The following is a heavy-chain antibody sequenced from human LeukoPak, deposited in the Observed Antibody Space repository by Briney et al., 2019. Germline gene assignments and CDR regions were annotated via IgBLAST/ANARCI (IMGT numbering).Heavy chain of an antibody. Sequence: EASVKVSCKTSGYTFTGYYMHWVRQAPGQGLEWMGWINPNTGGTDYSQKFEGRVTLTRDTSISTAYMELTRLTSDDTALYYCAKDGVGATVTAYYFDYWGQGTLVTVAS. CDR1: GYTFTGYY. CDR2: INPNTGGT. D-gene: IGHD2-21*02. J-gene: IGHJ4*02. CDR3: AKDGVGATVTAYYFDY. V-gene: IGHV1-2*02.